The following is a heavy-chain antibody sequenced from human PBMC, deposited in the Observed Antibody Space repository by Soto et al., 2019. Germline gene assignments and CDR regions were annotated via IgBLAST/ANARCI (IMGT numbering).Heavy chain of an antibody. V-gene: IGHV1-69*04. Sequence: GXSVKVSCKAPGGTFSTYIISWVRQAPGQGLEWMGRIIPIPDITNYAQKFQGRVTITADRSTSTAYMELTSLKSEDTAVYYCARDRITTRGDAFDLWGQGTMVTVSS. CDR1: GGTFSTYI. J-gene: IGHJ3*01. CDR2: IIPIPDIT. CDR3: ARDRITTRGDAFDL. D-gene: IGHD3-3*01.